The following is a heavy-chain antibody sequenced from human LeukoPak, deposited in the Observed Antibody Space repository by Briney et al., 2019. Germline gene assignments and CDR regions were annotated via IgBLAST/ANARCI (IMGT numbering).Heavy chain of an antibody. CDR2: ISYDGSNK. V-gene: IGHV3-30*18. CDR1: GLTLSSYG. J-gene: IGHJ4*02. D-gene: IGHD6-19*01. CDR3: AKWSSGWYSTGRHDY. Sequence: PGRSLRLSSAASGLTLSSYGMHWVRPAPRKGLEWVAVISYDGSNKYYADSVKGRFTISRDNTKNTLYLQMNSLRAEDTAVYYCAKWSSGWYSTGRHDYWGQGTLVTVSS.